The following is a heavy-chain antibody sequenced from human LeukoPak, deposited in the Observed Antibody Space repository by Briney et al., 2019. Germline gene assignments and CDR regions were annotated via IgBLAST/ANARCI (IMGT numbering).Heavy chain of an antibody. V-gene: IGHV3-74*01. J-gene: IGHJ6*03. CDR2: INSGGSST. CDR3: ARGPLTTWDYYYYYMEV. Sequence: PVGTLRLSREASGFISSTYWMHSVRQSPGEGLEWGSRINSGGSSTNYTDSLKGQFTISRDNAKNTPFLRMTRRRAEATAVFYCARGPLTTWDYYYYYMEVWGKGTTVTVSS. D-gene: IGHD4-17*01. CDR1: GFISSTYW.